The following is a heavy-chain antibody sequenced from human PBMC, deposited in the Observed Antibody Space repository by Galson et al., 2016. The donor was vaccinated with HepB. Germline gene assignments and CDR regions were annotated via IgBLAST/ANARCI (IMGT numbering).Heavy chain of an antibody. CDR3: AKGAGTTFDGYYYYGMDV. CDR1: GVSISSNNW. V-gene: IGHV4-4*01. Sequence: EPLSLTCAVSGVSISSNNWWSWVRQPPGKGLEWIGEIYHSGSTNYNPSLKSRVTTLVDKSRNQFSLKLSSVTAADTAGYSCAKGAGTTFDGYYYYGMDVWGQGTTVTVSS. CDR2: IYHSGST. D-gene: IGHD2/OR15-2a*01. J-gene: IGHJ6*02.